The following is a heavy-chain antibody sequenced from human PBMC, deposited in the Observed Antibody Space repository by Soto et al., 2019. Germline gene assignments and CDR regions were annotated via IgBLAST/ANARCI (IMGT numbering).Heavy chain of an antibody. CDR1: GFTFTSYA. Sequence: EVQLLESGGGLVQPGGSLRLSFEASGFTFTSYAMSWVRQAPGKGLEWVSGISGGGGSTYYADSVKGRFTISRDNSKNTLYLQMNSLRAEDTAVYYCAKAGGYDILTGYRNRFDPWGQGTLVTVSS. V-gene: IGHV3-23*01. CDR3: AKAGGYDILTGYRNRFDP. D-gene: IGHD3-9*01. J-gene: IGHJ5*02. CDR2: ISGGGGST.